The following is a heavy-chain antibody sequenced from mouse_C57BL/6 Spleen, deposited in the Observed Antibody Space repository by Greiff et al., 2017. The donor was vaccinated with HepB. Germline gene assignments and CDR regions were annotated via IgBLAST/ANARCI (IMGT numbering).Heavy chain of an antibody. V-gene: IGHV1-72*01. CDR1: GYTFPSYW. CDR2: IDPNSGGT. Sequence: VKQSCKASGYTFPSYWMHWVKQRPGRGLEWIGRIDPNSGGTKYNEKFKSKATLTVDKPSSTAYMQLSSLTSEDSAVYYCARYRTVSYAMDYWGQGTSVTVSS. CDR3: ARYRTVSYAMDY. D-gene: IGHD6-2*01. J-gene: IGHJ4*01.